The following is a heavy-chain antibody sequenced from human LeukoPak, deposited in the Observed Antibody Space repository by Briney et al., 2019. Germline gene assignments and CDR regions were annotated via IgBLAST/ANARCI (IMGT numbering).Heavy chain of an antibody. J-gene: IGHJ5*02. CDR3: ARMSPPFSA. CDR1: GFAFGNYW. V-gene: IGHV3-7*01. Sequence: GGSLRLSCAASGFAFGNYWMSGVRQAPGKGLEWVANIKQDGSEKYYVDSVKGQFTISRDNAKNSLYLQMNSLRAEDTAVYYCARMSPPFSAWGQGTLVIVSS. CDR2: IKQDGSEK.